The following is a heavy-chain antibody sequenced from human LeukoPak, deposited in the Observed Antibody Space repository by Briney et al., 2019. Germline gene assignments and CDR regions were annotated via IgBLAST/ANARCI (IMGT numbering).Heavy chain of an antibody. CDR3: AKATTTVVTSFDY. CDR1: GFTFSVYA. CDR2: ISWSGGVT. V-gene: IGHV3-23*01. Sequence: GGSLRLSCAASGFTFSVYAMSWVRQSTGKGLEWVSSISWSGGVTYYADSVKGRFTISRDSSKYTLYLQMNSLRAEDTAVDYCAKATTTVVTSFDYWGQGTLVTVSS. J-gene: IGHJ4*02. D-gene: IGHD4-23*01.